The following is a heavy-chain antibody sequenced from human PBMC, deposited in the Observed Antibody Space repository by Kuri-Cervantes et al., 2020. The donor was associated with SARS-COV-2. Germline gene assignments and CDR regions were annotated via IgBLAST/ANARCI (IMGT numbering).Heavy chain of an antibody. Sequence: GGSLRLSCAASGFTFSAYSMNWVRQAPGKGLEWVSSISSGSEYILYADSAKGRFTISRDNAKNSLFLQMNSLRAEDTAVYYCAKASPYRDPTVRSAEYFQHWGQGTLVTVSS. CDR3: AKASPYRDPTVRSAEYFQH. CDR1: GFTFSAYS. J-gene: IGHJ1*01. CDR2: ISSGSEYI. V-gene: IGHV3-21*01. D-gene: IGHD4-11*01.